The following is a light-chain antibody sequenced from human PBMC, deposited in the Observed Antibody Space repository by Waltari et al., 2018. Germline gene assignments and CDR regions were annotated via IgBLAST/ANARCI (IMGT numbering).Light chain of an antibody. Sequence: QSVLTQPPSVSGAPGQRVTISCTGSSSNIGAGYDIHWYQQLPGTAPKLLIYGNLNRPLGVPDRFSGSKSGTSASLAITGRQAEDEADYYCQSYDTSLSGVFGGGTKLTVL. CDR1: SSNIGAGYD. V-gene: IGLV1-40*01. CDR2: GNL. J-gene: IGLJ3*02. CDR3: QSYDTSLSGV.